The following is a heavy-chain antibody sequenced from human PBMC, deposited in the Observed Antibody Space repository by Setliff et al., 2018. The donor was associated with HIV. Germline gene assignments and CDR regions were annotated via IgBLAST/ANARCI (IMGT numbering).Heavy chain of an antibody. V-gene: IGHV4-39*07. CDR3: TRRINFGSGYYKDHAFDL. CDR1: GGSISSSGPGYY. J-gene: IGHJ3*01. Sequence: PSETLSLTCTVSGGSISSSGPGYYWGWVRQPPGGGLEWIGSVYYSGRTYYNPSLRSRVTISVDTSKNQLSLRLTSVTAADTAIYFCTRRINFGSGYYKDHAFDLWGQGTMVTVSS. D-gene: IGHD3-3*01. CDR2: VYYSGRT.